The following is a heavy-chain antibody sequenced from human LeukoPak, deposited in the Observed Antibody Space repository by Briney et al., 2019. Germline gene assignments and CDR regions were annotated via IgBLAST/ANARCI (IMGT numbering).Heavy chain of an antibody. D-gene: IGHD2-15*01. CDR1: GYTFTSYG. J-gene: IGHJ4*02. CDR3: AGGYCSGGSCYNFDY. V-gene: IGHV1-18*01. CDR2: ISAYNGNT. Sequence: ASVKVSCKASGYTFTSYGISWVRQAPGQGLEWMGWISAYNGNTNYAQKLQGRVTMTTDTSTSTAYMELSSLRSEDTAVYYCAGGYCSGGSCYNFDYWGQGTLVTVSS.